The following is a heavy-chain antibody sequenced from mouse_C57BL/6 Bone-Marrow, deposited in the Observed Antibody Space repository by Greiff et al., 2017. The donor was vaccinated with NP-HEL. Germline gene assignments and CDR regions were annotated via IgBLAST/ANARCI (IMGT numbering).Heavy chain of an antibody. Sequence: EVKLMESGPVLVKPGASVKMSCKASGYTFTDYYMNWVKQSHGKSLEWIGVINPYNGGTSYNQKFKGKATLTVDKSSSTAYMELNSLSSEDSAVYYCARWLPDYFDYWGQGTTLTVSS. CDR1: GYTFTDYY. CDR2: INPYNGGT. D-gene: IGHD2-2*01. CDR3: ARWLPDYFDY. J-gene: IGHJ2*01. V-gene: IGHV1-19*01.